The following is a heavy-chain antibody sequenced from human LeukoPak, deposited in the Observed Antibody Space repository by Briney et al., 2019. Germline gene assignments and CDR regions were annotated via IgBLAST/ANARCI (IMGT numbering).Heavy chain of an antibody. J-gene: IGHJ6*02. CDR2: IIPIFGTA. CDR1: GYTFTSYA. D-gene: IGHD2-8*01. Sequence: GASVKVSCKASGYTFTSYAISWVRQAPGQGLEWMGGIIPIFGTANYAQKFQGRVTITADESTSTAYMELSSLRSEDTAVYYCAREDCTNGVCYIDGMDVWGQGTTVTVSS. V-gene: IGHV1-69*13. CDR3: AREDCTNGVCYIDGMDV.